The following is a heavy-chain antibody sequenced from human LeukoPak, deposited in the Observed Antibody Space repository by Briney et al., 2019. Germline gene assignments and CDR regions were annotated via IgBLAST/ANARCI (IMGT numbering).Heavy chain of an antibody. Sequence: ASVKLSCKASGYTFTSDDVSWVRQAPGQGLEWMGWISPDNGNTNYAQRLHGRVTMTTDTSTSKAYMELRSMRSDATAVSYYYTGCISVAGFHHWGQGTLVTVSS. V-gene: IGHV1-18*01. CDR1: GYTFTSDD. J-gene: IGHJ1*01. CDR2: ISPDNGNT. D-gene: IGHD6-19*01. CDR3: YTGCISVAGFHH.